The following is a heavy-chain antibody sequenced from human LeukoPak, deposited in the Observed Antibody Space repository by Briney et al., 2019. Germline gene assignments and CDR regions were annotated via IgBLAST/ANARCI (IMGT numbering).Heavy chain of an antibody. CDR1: GFTLSRYA. V-gene: IGHV3-23*01. Sequence: PGASLRLSCAASGFTLSRYAMRWVPQAPGKGLEWVSALLGRGGSTHYADSVRGRFTDSRENSKSTLYLQMNSRRAEDTALYYCAKWRDLDVVTGYYVPDYWGQGTLVTVSS. CDR2: LLGRGGST. J-gene: IGHJ4*02. D-gene: IGHD3-9*01. CDR3: AKWRDLDVVTGYYVPDY.